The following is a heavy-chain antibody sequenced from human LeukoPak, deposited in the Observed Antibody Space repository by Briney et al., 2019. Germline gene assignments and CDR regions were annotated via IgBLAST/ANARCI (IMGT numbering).Heavy chain of an antibody. J-gene: IGHJ3*02. Sequence: KPSETLSLTCTVSGGSISSSSYYWGWIRQPPGKGLEWIGSIYYSGSTYYNPSLKSRVTISVDTSKNQFSLKLSSVTAADTAVYYCARAGGYSRAFDIWGQGTMVTVSS. CDR1: GGSISSSSYY. CDR3: ARAGGYSRAFDI. CDR2: IYYSGST. D-gene: IGHD5-12*01. V-gene: IGHV4-39*07.